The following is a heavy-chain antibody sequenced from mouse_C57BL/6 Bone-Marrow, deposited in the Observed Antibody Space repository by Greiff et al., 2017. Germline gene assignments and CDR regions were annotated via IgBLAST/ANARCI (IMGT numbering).Heavy chain of an antibody. CDR1: GFSLTSYG. CDR3: AKRGGDYSLYAMDY. Sequence: QVHVKQSGPGLVAPSQSLSITCTVSGFSLTSYGVDWVRQPPGKGLEWLGVIWGGGSTNYTSALMSRLSISKDNSKSQVFLKMNSLQTDDTAMYYCAKRGGDYSLYAMDYWGQGTSVTVSS. V-gene: IGHV2-9*01. CDR2: IWGGGST. J-gene: IGHJ4*01. D-gene: IGHD2-4*01.